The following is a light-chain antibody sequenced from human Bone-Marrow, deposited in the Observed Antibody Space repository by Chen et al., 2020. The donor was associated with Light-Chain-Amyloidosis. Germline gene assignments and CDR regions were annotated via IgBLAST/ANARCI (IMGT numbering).Light chain of an antibody. Sequence: EIVLTQSPGTLSLSPVERATLSCRASQSVSYSYLAWYQQKPGQAPRLLIYGVSSRATGIPDRFSASGSGSGTDFTLTISRLEPEDFAVYYCQQYAASPYTFGQGTKLEIK. CDR3: QQYAASPYT. CDR1: QSVSYSY. J-gene: IGKJ2*01. CDR2: GVS. V-gene: IGKV3-20*01.